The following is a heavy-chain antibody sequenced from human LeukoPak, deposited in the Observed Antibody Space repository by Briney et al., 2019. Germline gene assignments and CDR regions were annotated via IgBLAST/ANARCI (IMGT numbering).Heavy chain of an antibody. CDR2: IYSSGST. Sequence: PSETLSLTCAVSGYSISNGYNWGWIRQPPGKGLEWIGRIYSSGSTNYNPSLKSRVTLSVDTSKNEFSLKLSSVTAADTAVYYCARDSYSTSCYDYWGQGILVTVSS. J-gene: IGHJ4*02. CDR3: ARDSYSTSCYDY. CDR1: GYSISNGYN. V-gene: IGHV4-38-2*02. D-gene: IGHD2-2*01.